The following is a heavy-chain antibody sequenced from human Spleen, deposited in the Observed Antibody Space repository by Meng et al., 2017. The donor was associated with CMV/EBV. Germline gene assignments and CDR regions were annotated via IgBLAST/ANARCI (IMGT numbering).Heavy chain of an antibody. D-gene: IGHD1-26*01. CDR1: GFTFSDYY. V-gene: IGHV3-11*04. CDR3: ARDSSAVHNWLDS. J-gene: IGHJ5*01. Sequence: CAASGFTFSDYYMTCIRHAPGKGLEWVSYISSSGSITKYLDSVKGRFTISRDNAKNSLFLQMNSLRVGDTAVYYCARDSSAVHNWLDSWGQGTLVTVSS. CDR2: ISSSGSIT.